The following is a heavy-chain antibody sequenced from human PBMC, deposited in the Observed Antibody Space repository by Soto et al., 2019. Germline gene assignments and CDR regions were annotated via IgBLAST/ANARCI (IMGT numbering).Heavy chain of an antibody. V-gene: IGHV4-34*01. Sequence: SETLYLTCAVYGGSFSGYYWSWIRQPPGKGLEWIGEINHSGSTNYNPSLKSRVTISVDTSKNQFSLKLSSVTAADTAVYYCARGRRGMVRSYRFDYWGQGTLVTVSS. J-gene: IGHJ4*02. CDR3: ARGRRGMVRSYRFDY. CDR2: INHSGST. CDR1: GGSFSGYY. D-gene: IGHD3-10*01.